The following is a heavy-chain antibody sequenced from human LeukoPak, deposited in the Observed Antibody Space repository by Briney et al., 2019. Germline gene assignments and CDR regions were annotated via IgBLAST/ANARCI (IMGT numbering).Heavy chain of an antibody. CDR2: IHPNSGAT. Sequence: ASVKVSCKASGYEFTDLYIHWVRQSPGQRPEWMGWIHPNSGATNYARVFQGRVTMTRDTSISTAYMELGSLKFDDRAVYYCARLRGGFDSGDYWGQGSLVTVSS. D-gene: IGHD5-12*01. CDR3: ARLRGGFDSGDY. J-gene: IGHJ4*02. CDR1: GYEFTDLY. V-gene: IGHV1-2*02.